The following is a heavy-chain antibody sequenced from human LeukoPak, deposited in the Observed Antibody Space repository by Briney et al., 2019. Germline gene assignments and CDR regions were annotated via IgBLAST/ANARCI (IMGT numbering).Heavy chain of an antibody. J-gene: IGHJ4*02. CDR1: GFTFSSLS. D-gene: IGHD6-19*01. CDR3: ARAPGWDDY. CDR2: ISSSSSYI. V-gene: IGHV3-21*01. Sequence: PGGSLRLSCAASGFTFSSLSMKWVRHARGKGLVWVSSISSSSSYIYYADSVKGRFTISRDNAKNSLYLQMNSLRAEDTAVYYCARAPGWDDYWGQGTLVTVSS.